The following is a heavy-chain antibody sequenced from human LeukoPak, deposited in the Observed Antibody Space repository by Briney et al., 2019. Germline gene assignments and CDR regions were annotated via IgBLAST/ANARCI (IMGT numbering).Heavy chain of an antibody. J-gene: IGHJ4*02. CDR2: ISGSGGRS. V-gene: IGHV3-23*01. CDR1: GFTFSDCA. Sequence: PGGSLRLSCVVSGFTFSDCAMSWVRQAPGKGLEWVSTISGSGGRSYSEDPVKGRFTISRDNSRNTLYLQMNSLRAEDTAIYHCAKGGPQFFDYWGQGTLVTVSS. D-gene: IGHD5-24*01. CDR3: AKGGPQFFDY.